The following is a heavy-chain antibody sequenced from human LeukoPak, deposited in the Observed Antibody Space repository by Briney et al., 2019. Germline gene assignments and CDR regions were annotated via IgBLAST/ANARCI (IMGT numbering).Heavy chain of an antibody. CDR2: IKQDGSEI. D-gene: IGHD3-10*01. V-gene: IGHV3-7*01. J-gene: IGHJ4*02. Sequence: PGGSLRLSCAASGFTFSSYWVSWVRQAPGKGLEWVANIKQDGSEIYYVDSVKGRFSISRDNAKNSLYLQMNSLRAEDTAVYYCARATYGSGSYFAVNLDYWGQGTLVTVSS. CDR1: GFTFSSYW. CDR3: ARATYGSGSYFAVNLDY.